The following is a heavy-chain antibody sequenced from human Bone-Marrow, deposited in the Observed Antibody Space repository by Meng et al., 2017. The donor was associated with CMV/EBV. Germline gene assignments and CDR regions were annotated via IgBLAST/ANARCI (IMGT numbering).Heavy chain of an antibody. CDR1: GFIFSNHA. D-gene: IGHD3-3*01. CDR3: VKDGYDFWCGPDSSDSDS. J-gene: IGHJ4*02. V-gene: IGHV3-33*06. CDR2: IWYDGSKK. Sequence: GESLKISFAGSGFIFSNHAMHWVRQAPGKGLEWGAVIWYDGSKKYYADSVKGRFTISRDNSKNTLYVQMNSLRAEDTAVYYCVKDGYDFWCGPDSSDSDSWGQGTLVTVSS.